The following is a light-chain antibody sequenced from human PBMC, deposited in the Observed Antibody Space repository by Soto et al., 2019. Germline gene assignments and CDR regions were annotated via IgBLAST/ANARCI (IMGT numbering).Light chain of an antibody. CDR1: SSDVGGYNY. V-gene: IGLV2-14*03. CDR3: SSYTGSGTDV. Sequence: QSALTQPASVSGSPGQWITISCTGTSSDVGGYNYVSWYQHYPGKAPKLMIFDVSNRPSGVSDRFSGSKSGDTASLTIPGLQAEDEADYYCSSYTGSGTDVFGTGTKVTVL. CDR2: DVS. J-gene: IGLJ1*01.